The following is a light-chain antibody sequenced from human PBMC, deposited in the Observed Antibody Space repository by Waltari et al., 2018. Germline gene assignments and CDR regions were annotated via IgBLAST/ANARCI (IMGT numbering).Light chain of an antibody. CDR3: QNGYAPPYS. CDR1: EKVNNY. J-gene: IGKJ2*03. Sequence: DIQMTQSPPSLSASVGDRVTITCRASEKVNNYLNWYHQRPGKAPKLLIFQASTLQSGVPSRFSGSGSGTDYTFTLTSLQSEEVGTYFCQNGYAPPYSFGQGTIVDIK. V-gene: IGKV1-39*01. CDR2: QAS.